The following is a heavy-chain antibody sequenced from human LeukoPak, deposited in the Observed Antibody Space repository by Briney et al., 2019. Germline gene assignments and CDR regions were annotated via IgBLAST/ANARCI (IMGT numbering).Heavy chain of an antibody. CDR2: ISGSGGST. J-gene: IGHJ6*03. V-gene: IGHV3-23*01. CDR3: ADDFWSDYYYMDV. CDR1: RFTFTSYA. D-gene: IGHD3-3*01. Sequence: GGSLRLSCAASRFTFTSYAMSWDRQAPGKGMEWVSAISGSGGSTYYADSVKGRYTIYKDNPKNTLYLQVNSLRAEDTAVYYCADDFWSDYYYMDVWGKGTTVTVSS.